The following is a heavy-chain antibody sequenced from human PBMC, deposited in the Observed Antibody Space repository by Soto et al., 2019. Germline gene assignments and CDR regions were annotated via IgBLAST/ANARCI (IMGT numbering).Heavy chain of an antibody. D-gene: IGHD2-15*01. CDR1: SYSISSGYY. CDR3: ARSACSGGSCNWFDP. V-gene: IGHV4-38-2*01. Sequence: PSETLSLTCAVSSYSISSGYYWGWIRQPPGKGLEWIGSIYHSGSTYYNPSLKSRVTISVDTSKNQFSLKLSSVTTADTAVYYCARSACSGGSCNWFDPWGQGTLVTVSS. CDR2: IYHSGST. J-gene: IGHJ5*02.